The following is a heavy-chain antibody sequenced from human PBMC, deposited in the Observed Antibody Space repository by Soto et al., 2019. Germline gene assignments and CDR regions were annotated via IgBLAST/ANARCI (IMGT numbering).Heavy chain of an antibody. CDR1: GGSFSGYY. Sequence: LSLTCAVYGGSFSGYYWIWIRQPPVKGLEWIGEINHSGSTNYNPSLKSRVTISVDTSKNQFSLKLSSVTAADTAVYYCASLSTSHRYPPWFPRDYWGQGTLVTVSS. CDR2: INHSGST. CDR3: ASLSTSHRYPPWFPRDY. D-gene: IGHD3-10*01. V-gene: IGHV4-34*01. J-gene: IGHJ4*02.